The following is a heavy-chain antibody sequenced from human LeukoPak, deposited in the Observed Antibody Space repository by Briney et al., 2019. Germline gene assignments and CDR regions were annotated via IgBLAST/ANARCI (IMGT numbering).Heavy chain of an antibody. CDR2: ISATRGIT. D-gene: IGHD4-17*01. V-gene: IGHV3-48*01. J-gene: IGHJ2*01. CDR1: GFNYTSYT. Sequence: GGSLRLSCAASGFNYTSYTMNWVRQAPGMGLEWLSYISATRGITYYADSVKGRFTISRDNAKNSLSLQMDSLRAEDTAVYYCARETTTVTTNWYFDLWGRGTLVTVSS. CDR3: ARETTTVTTNWYFDL.